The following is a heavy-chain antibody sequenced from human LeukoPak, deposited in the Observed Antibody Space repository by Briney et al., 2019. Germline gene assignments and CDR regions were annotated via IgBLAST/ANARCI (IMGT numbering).Heavy chain of an antibody. J-gene: IGHJ6*03. CDR1: GFTFSSYS. CDR2: ISSSGSTI. CDR3: ARDRADYYYYYMDV. Sequence: GGSLRLSCAASGFTFSSYSMNWVRQAPGKGLEWVSYISSSGSTIYYADSVKGRFTISRDSAKNSLYLQMNSLRAEDTAVYYCARDRADYYYYYMDVWGKGTTVTVSS. D-gene: IGHD3-10*01. V-gene: IGHV3-48*04.